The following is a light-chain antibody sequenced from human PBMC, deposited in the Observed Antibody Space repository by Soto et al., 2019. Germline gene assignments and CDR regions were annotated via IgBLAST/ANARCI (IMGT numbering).Light chain of an antibody. Sequence: QSVLTQPPSVSGAPGQRVTISCTGSSSNIGAGYDVHWYQQLPGTAPKLLIYGNSNRPSGVPDRFSGPKSGSSASLAITGLQAEDEAAYYCQSYDGSLSGVVFGGGTQLTVL. J-gene: IGLJ7*01. CDR1: SSNIGAGYD. V-gene: IGLV1-40*01. CDR2: GNS. CDR3: QSYDGSLSGVV.